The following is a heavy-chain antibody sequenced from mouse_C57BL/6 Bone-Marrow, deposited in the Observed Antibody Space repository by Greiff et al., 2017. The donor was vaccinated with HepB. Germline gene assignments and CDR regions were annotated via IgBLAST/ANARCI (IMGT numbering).Heavy chain of an antibody. Sequence: QVHVKQSGAELVRPGASVTLSCKASGYTFTDYEMHWVKQTPVHGLEWIGAIDPETGGTAYNQKFKGKAILTADKSSSTAYMELRSLTSEDSAVYYCIGDYYDYDWFAYWGQGTLVTVSA. V-gene: IGHV1-15*01. CDR2: IDPETGGT. CDR1: GYTFTDYE. D-gene: IGHD2-4*01. CDR3: IGDYYDYDWFAY. J-gene: IGHJ3*01.